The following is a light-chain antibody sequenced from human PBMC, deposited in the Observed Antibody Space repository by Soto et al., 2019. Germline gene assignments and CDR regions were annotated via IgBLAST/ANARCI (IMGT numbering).Light chain of an antibody. CDR2: EVT. Sequence: QSALTQPPSASGSLGQSVTISCTGTSSDVGGYNYVSWHQQHPGKAPKVMIYEVTKRPPGVPDRFSGSKSGNTAFLTVSGLQAEDEADYYCSSFAGGGNPVLLGGGTKVTVL. V-gene: IGLV2-8*01. J-gene: IGLJ2*01. CDR1: SSDVGGYNY. CDR3: SSFAGGGNPVL.